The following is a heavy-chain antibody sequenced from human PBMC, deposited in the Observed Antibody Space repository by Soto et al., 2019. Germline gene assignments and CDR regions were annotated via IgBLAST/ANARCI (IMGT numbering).Heavy chain of an antibody. D-gene: IGHD2-2*01. Sequence: QVQLQESGPGLVKPSETLSLTCSVSGGSISSYYWSWIRQPPGKGLEWIGYIYYSGSTNYNPSLKSRVTIAVDMSKNQFSMKLRSVTAADTAVYYCARDLRDIVVVPVARTVTTRYNWFDPWGQGTLVTVSS. V-gene: IGHV4-59*01. CDR2: IYYSGST. J-gene: IGHJ5*02. CDR1: GGSISSYY. CDR3: ARDLRDIVVVPVARTVTTRYNWFDP.